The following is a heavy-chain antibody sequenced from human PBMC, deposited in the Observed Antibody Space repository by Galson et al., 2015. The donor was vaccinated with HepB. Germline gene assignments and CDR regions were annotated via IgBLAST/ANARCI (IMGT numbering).Heavy chain of an antibody. V-gene: IGHV4-30-4*01. J-gene: IGHJ4*02. D-gene: IGHD2-2*02. CDR1: GGSTSSGDYY. CDR3: ASYTRLWNPRSVDY. CDR2: IHYSGNT. Sequence: TLSLTCTVSGGSTSSGDYYWGWIRQPPGKGLEWIGYIHYSGNTYYNPSLKSRVTISVDTSKNQFSLKLSSVTAADTAVYYCASYTRLWNPRSVDYWGQGTLVTVSS.